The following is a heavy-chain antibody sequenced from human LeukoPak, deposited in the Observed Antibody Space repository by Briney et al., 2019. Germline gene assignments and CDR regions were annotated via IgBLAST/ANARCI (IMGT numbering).Heavy chain of an antibody. D-gene: IGHD5-18*01. J-gene: IGHJ3*02. CDR2: INHSGST. Sequence: PSETLSLTCAVYGGSFSGYYWSWIRQPPGKGLEWIGEINHSGSTNYNPSLKSRVTISVDTSKNQFSLKLSSVTAADTAVYYCARELQPPAFDIWGQGTMVTVSS. CDR1: GGSFSGYY. V-gene: IGHV4-34*01. CDR3: ARELQPPAFDI.